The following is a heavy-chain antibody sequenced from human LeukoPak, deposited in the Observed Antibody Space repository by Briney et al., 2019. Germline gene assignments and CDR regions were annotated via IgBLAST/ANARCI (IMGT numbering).Heavy chain of an antibody. Sequence: PSETLSLTCTVSSASISRSSYYWGWIRQPPGKGLEWIGSIYYSVSTYYNPSLKSRVTISVDTSKNKFSLKLSSVTAADTAVYYCASSVAMVPDYWGQGTLVTVSS. D-gene: IGHD3-10*01. CDR2: IYYSVST. J-gene: IGHJ4*02. CDR1: SASISRSSYY. V-gene: IGHV4-39*01. CDR3: ASSVAMVPDY.